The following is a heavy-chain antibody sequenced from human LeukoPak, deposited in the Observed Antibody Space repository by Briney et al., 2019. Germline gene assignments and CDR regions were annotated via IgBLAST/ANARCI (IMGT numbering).Heavy chain of an antibody. CDR1: GFTFSSYW. J-gene: IGHJ4*02. CDR3: ARDLYDYVWGSYPPGY. Sequence: GGSLRLSCAASGFTFSSYWMSWVRQAPGKGLEWVANIKQDGSEKYYVDSVKGRFTISRDNAKNSPYLQMNSLRAEDTAVYYCARDLYDYVWGSYPPGYWGQGTLVTVSS. V-gene: IGHV3-7*01. D-gene: IGHD3-16*02. CDR2: IKQDGSEK.